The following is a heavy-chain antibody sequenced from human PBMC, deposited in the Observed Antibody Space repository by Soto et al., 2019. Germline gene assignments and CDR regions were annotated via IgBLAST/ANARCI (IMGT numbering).Heavy chain of an antibody. CDR1: GFTFSSYA. Sequence: GGSLRLSCAASGFTFSSYAMSWVRQAPGKGLEWVSAISGSGGSTYYADSVKGRFTISRDNSKNTLYLQMNSLRAEDTAVYYCAKVAYYDFWSGYYGRGGYWGKGTLVTVSS. CDR2: ISGSGGST. D-gene: IGHD3-3*01. J-gene: IGHJ4*02. V-gene: IGHV3-23*01. CDR3: AKVAYYDFWSGYYGRGGY.